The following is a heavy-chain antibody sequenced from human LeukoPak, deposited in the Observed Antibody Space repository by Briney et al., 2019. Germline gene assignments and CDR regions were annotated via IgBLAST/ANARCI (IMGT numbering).Heavy chain of an antibody. Sequence: GGSLRLSCAASGFTFSSYSMNWVRQAPGKGLEWVSSISSSSSYIYYADSVKGRFTISRDNAKNSLCLQMNSLRAEDTAVYYCARDRVSDSSSWYGYYYYMDVWGKGTTVTISS. D-gene: IGHD6-13*01. CDR3: ARDRVSDSSSWYGYYYYMDV. CDR1: GFTFSSYS. CDR2: ISSSSSYI. V-gene: IGHV3-21*01. J-gene: IGHJ6*03.